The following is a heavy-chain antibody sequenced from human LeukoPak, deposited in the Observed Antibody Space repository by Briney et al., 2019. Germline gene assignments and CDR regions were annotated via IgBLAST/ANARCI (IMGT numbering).Heavy chain of an antibody. Sequence: SETLSLTCTVSGGSISSYYWSWIRQPPRKGLEWIGYISYSGSTNFNPSLKSRVTISVDTSKNQFSLKLSSVTAADTAVYYCAREGTAGTNLNWFDPWGQGTLVTVSS. V-gene: IGHV4-59*01. CDR3: AREGTAGTNLNWFDP. D-gene: IGHD1-1*01. CDR1: GGSISSYY. J-gene: IGHJ5*02. CDR2: ISYSGST.